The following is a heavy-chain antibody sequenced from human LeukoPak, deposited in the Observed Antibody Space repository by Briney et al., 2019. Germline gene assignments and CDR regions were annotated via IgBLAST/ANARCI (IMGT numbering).Heavy chain of an antibody. J-gene: IGHJ4*02. Sequence: PGGSLRLSCAASGFTFSSYAMSWVRQAPGRGLEWVSAISGSGGSTYYADSVKGRFTISRDNSKNTLYLQMNSLRAEDTAVYYCAKVGGQQQLDNPFDYWGQGTLVTVSS. CDR3: AKVGGQQQLDNPFDY. V-gene: IGHV3-23*01. CDR2: ISGSGGST. D-gene: IGHD6-13*01. CDR1: GFTFSSYA.